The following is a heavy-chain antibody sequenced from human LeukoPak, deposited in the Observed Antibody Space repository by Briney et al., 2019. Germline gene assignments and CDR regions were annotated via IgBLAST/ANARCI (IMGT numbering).Heavy chain of an antibody. Sequence: HPGRSLRLSCAASGFTFDDYAMHWVRQAPGKGLEWVSGLTGSGGNTYYADSVKGRFTISRDNSKNTLSLQMNSLRAEDAAVYYCVKFRGIQHYNYHMDVWGKGTTVTVSS. V-gene: IGHV3-23*01. CDR3: VKFRGIQHYNYHMDV. CDR2: LTGSGGNT. CDR1: GFTFDDYA. J-gene: IGHJ6*03. D-gene: IGHD3-10*01.